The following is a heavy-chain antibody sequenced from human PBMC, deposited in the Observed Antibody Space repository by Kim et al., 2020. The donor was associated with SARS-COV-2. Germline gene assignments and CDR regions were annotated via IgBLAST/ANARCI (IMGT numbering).Heavy chain of an antibody. CDR1: GYTFTSYY. Sequence: ASVKVSCKASGYTFTSYYMNWVRLAPGQGLEWMGIINPGSGITSYSQKFQGRVTLTRDTSTSTVYMELDSLRSEDTAVYYCARAKSADNWGQGTLVTVS. V-gene: IGHV1-46*01. CDR2: INPGSGIT. J-gene: IGHJ4*02. CDR3: ARAKSADN.